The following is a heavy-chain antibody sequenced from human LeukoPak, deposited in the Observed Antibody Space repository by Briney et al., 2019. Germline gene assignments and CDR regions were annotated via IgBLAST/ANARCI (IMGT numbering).Heavy chain of an antibody. CDR2: IHHIGST. V-gene: IGHV4-38-2*02. Sequence: SETLSLTCSVSDYSISDGYYWGWLRQPPGKGLEWIGSIHHIGSTYYNPSLKSRVTISLDTSKNQLSLKVNSVTAADTAVYYCARVGDYGDYVNWFDPWGQGTLVTVSS. CDR1: DYSISDGYY. D-gene: IGHD4-17*01. CDR3: ARVGDYGDYVNWFDP. J-gene: IGHJ5*02.